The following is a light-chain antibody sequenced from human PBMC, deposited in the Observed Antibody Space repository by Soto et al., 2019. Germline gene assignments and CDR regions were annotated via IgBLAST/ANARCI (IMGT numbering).Light chain of an antibody. CDR3: QQYGSSPSMYT. V-gene: IGKV3-20*01. CDR1: QSVASTY. J-gene: IGKJ2*01. CDR2: GAS. Sequence: EIVLTQSPGTLSLSPGERATLSCRASQSVASTYLAWYQQKPGQAPRLLIYGASSRATDIPDRFSGSGSGTDFTLTISRLQPEDFAFYYCQQYGSSPSMYTFGQGTKLEIK.